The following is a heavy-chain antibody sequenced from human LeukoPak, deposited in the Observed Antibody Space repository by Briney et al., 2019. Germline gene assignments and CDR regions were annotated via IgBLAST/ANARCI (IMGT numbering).Heavy chain of an antibody. D-gene: IGHD1-26*01. Sequence: PGGSLRLSCSASGFTFSSYAMHWVRQAPGKGLEYVSAISSNGGSTYYADSVKGRFTISRDNSKNTLYLQMSCLRGEDTAVYYCVKGGSYSLGGDYWGQGTLVTVSS. J-gene: IGHJ4*02. CDR1: GFTFSSYA. CDR3: VKGGSYSLGGDY. CDR2: ISSNGGST. V-gene: IGHV3-64D*06.